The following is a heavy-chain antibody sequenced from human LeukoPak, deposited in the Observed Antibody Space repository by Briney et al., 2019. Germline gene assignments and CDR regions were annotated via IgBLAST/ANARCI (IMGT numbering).Heavy chain of an antibody. CDR1: GYTFTGYY. J-gene: IGHJ5*02. CDR3: AREGGTKERHNWFDP. Sequence: GASVKVSCKASGYTFTGYYMHWVRQAPGQGLEWMGWINPNSGGTNYAQKFQGRVTMTRDTSISTAYMELSRLRSDDTAVYYCAREGGTKERHNWFDPWGQGTLVTVSS. CDR2: INPNSGGT. D-gene: IGHD1-7*01. V-gene: IGHV1-2*02.